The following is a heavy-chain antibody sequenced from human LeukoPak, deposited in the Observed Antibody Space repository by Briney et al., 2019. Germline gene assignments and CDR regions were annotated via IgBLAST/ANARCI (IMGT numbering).Heavy chain of an antibody. CDR3: ARDNDSSGYPDY. Sequence: ASVKVSCKASGGTFRNYAISWVRQAPGQGLEWMGGILPIFGTTNYAQKFQGRVTITADKSTSTAYMELSSLRSEDTAVYYCARDNDSSGYPDYWGQGTLVTVSS. CDR1: GGTFRNYA. V-gene: IGHV1-69*06. J-gene: IGHJ4*02. D-gene: IGHD3-22*01. CDR2: ILPIFGTT.